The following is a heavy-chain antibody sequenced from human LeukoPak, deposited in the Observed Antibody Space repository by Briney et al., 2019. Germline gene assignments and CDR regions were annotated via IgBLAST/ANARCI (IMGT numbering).Heavy chain of an antibody. CDR1: GFTSIAYA. Sequence: GGSLRLSCVGSGFTSIAYALTWARQAPGKGLEWVSGISGGGVTTYYADSVKGRFTISRDNSKSTLYLQMNSLRAEDTAVYYCARGGLSSGWPNDYWGQGTLVTVSS. J-gene: IGHJ4*02. V-gene: IGHV3-23*01. CDR3: ARGGLSSGWPNDY. CDR2: ISGGGVTT. D-gene: IGHD6-19*01.